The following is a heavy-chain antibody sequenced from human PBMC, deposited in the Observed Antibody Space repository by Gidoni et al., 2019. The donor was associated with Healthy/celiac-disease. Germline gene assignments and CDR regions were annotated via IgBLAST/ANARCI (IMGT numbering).Heavy chain of an antibody. Sequence: EVQLLASGGGLVQPGGSLRLSCAASGFAFSRYAMSWVRQAPGKGLEWVSAISGSGGSTYYADSVKGRFTISRDNSKNTLYLQMNSLRAEDTAVYYCAKDQWLGHFTGAFDYWGQGTLVTVSS. CDR3: AKDQWLGHFTGAFDY. J-gene: IGHJ4*02. V-gene: IGHV3-23*01. D-gene: IGHD6-19*01. CDR2: ISGSGGST. CDR1: GFAFSRYA.